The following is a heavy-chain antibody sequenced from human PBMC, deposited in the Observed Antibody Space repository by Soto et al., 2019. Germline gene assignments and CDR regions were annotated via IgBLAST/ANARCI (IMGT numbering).Heavy chain of an antibody. Sequence: PSETLSLTCTVSGGSISSGDYYWSWIRQPPGKGLEWIGYIYYSGSTYYNPSLKSRVTISVDTSKNQFSLKLSSVTAADTAVYYCARTLPSPTVVTTLATGFDYWGQGTLVTVSS. CDR3: ARTLPSPTVVTTLATGFDY. D-gene: IGHD4-17*01. CDR1: GGSISSGDYY. J-gene: IGHJ4*02. V-gene: IGHV4-30-4*01. CDR2: IYYSGST.